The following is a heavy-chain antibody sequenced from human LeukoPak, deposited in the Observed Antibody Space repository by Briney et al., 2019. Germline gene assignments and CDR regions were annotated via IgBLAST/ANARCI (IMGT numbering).Heavy chain of an antibody. Sequence: PGGSLRLSCAASGFTFSSYGMPWVRQAPGKGLEWLAVISHDGGYGFYADSVKGRLTISRDNSKNTLYLQMNSLRAEDTAVYYCARDREVVVNDYYYYMDVWGKGTTVTVSS. J-gene: IGHJ6*03. CDR3: ARDREVVVNDYYYYMDV. CDR2: ISHDGGYG. D-gene: IGHD3-22*01. CDR1: GFTFSSYG. V-gene: IGHV3-33*01.